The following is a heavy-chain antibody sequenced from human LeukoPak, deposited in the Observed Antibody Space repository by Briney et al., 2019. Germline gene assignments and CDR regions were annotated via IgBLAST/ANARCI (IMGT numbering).Heavy chain of an antibody. CDR1: GFTFSSYG. CDR3: AREGYDYVWGSYDY. Sequence: GGSLRLSCAASGFTFSSYGIHWVRQAPGKGLEWVAVIWYDGSNKYYADSVKGRFTIPRDNSKNTVYLQMNSLRAEDTAVYYCAREGYDYVWGSYDYWGQGTLITVSS. V-gene: IGHV3-33*01. CDR2: IWYDGSNK. D-gene: IGHD3-16*01. J-gene: IGHJ4*02.